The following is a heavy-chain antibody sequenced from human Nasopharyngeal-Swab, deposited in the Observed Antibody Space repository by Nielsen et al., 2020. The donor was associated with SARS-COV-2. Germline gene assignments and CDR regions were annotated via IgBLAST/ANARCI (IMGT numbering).Heavy chain of an antibody. Sequence: SGPTLVKPTQTLTLTCTFSGFSLSTSGMCVSWIRQPPGKALEWPALIDWDDDKYYSTSLKTRLTISKDTSKNQVVLTMTNMDPVDTATYHCARISSSWSEYYFDYWGQGTLVTVSS. CDR1: GFSLSTSGMC. CDR2: IDWDDDK. J-gene: IGHJ4*02. CDR3: ARISSSWSEYYFDY. V-gene: IGHV2-70*01. D-gene: IGHD6-13*01.